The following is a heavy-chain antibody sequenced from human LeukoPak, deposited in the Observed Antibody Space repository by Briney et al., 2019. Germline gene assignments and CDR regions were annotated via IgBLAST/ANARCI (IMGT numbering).Heavy chain of an antibody. J-gene: IGHJ4*02. Sequence: SETLSLTCTVSGGSISSYYWSWIRQPPGKGLEWIGEINHSGSTNYNPSLKSRVTISVDTSKNQFSLKLSSVTAADTAVYYCARGRSRRGYSGYDFDYWGQGTLVTVSS. CDR3: ARGRSRRGYSGYDFDY. V-gene: IGHV4-34*01. CDR1: GGSISSYY. CDR2: INHSGST. D-gene: IGHD5-12*01.